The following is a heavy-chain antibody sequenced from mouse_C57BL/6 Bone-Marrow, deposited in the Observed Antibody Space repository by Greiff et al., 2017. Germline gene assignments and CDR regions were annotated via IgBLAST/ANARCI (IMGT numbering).Heavy chain of an antibody. V-gene: IGHV1-69*01. CDR1: GYTFTSYW. CDR2: IDPSDSYT. Sequence: VQLQQPGAELVMPGASVKLSCKASGYTFTSYWMHWVKQRPGQGLEWIGEIDPSDSYTNYNQKFKGKSTLTVDKSSSTAYMQLSSLTSEDSAVYYCARSHAMDYWGQGTSVTVSS. CDR3: ARSHAMDY. J-gene: IGHJ4*01.